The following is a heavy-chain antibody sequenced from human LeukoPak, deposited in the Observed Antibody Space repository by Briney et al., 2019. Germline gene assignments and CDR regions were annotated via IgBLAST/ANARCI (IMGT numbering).Heavy chain of an antibody. CDR3: ARQIGWRDAFDI. CDR1: GFTFSSYW. D-gene: IGHD6-19*01. J-gene: IGHJ3*02. V-gene: IGHV3-7*01. CDR2: LKQDGSEK. Sequence: PGGSLRLSCAASGFTFSSYWMSWVRQAPGKGLEWVASLKQDGSEKYYVDSVKGRFTISRDNAKTSLYLQMNSLRAEDTPVYYCARQIGWRDAFDIWGQGTVVIVSS.